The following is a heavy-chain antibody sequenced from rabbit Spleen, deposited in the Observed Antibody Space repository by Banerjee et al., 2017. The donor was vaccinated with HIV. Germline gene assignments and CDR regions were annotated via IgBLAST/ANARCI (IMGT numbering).Heavy chain of an antibody. D-gene: IGHD1-1*01. V-gene: IGHV1S40*01. Sequence: QSLEESGGDLVKPGASLTLTCTASGFSFSSGYDMCWVRQAPGKGLEWIACIYTGDGSTYYASWAKGRFTISKTSSTVDLRMTSLTVADTATYFCARDRNSGGRGRGGAYLWGQGTLVTVS. CDR2: IYTGDGST. J-gene: IGHJ3*01. CDR3: ARDRNSGGRGRGGAYL. CDR1: GFSFSSGYD.